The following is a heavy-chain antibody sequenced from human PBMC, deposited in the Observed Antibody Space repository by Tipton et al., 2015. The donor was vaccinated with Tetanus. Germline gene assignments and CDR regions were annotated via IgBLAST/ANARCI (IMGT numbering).Heavy chain of an antibody. CDR2: VSAGGNT. D-gene: IGHD6-13*01. CDR1: GFTFSSYA. CDR3: ARSRGMAAAGTDYYYYYGLDL. J-gene: IGHJ6*02. Sequence: SLRLSCAASGFTFSSYAMAWVRQAPGKGLEWVSGVSAGGNTYYADSAKGRFTISRDTSENTLYLQVDSLRVADTAVYYCARSRGMAAAGTDYYYYYGLDLWGQGTTVTVSS. V-gene: IGHV3-23*01.